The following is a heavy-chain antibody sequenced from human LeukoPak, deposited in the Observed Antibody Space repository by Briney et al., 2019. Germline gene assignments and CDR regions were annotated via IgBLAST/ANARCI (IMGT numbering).Heavy chain of an antibody. J-gene: IGHJ6*02. CDR3: AREYYDFWSGYCRSDYYYGMDV. D-gene: IGHD3-3*01. V-gene: IGHV3-33*08. CDR2: IWYDGSNK. CDR1: GFTFSSYG. Sequence: PGGSLRLSCAASGFTFSSYGMHWVRQAPGKGLEWVAVIWYDGSNKYYADSVKGRFTISRDNSKNTLYLQMNSLRAEDTAVYYCAREYYDFWSGYCRSDYYYGMDVWGQGTTVTVSS.